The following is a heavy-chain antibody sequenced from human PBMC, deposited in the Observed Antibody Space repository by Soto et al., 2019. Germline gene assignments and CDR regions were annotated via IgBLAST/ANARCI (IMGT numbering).Heavy chain of an antibody. CDR2: MNQDGSEI. J-gene: IGHJ4*02. D-gene: IGHD6-25*01. CDR1: GCTFSSFW. V-gene: IGHV3-7*01. Sequence: EVQLVESGGGLVQPGGSLRLSCVASGCTFSSFWMCWIRQTPGKGVEWVTNMNQDGSEIAYADSVRGRFTVSIDNDKNSVYLQMNSLTVEDTALCFCARDFSSQRFDHWGQGALVTVSS. CDR3: ARDFSSQRFDH.